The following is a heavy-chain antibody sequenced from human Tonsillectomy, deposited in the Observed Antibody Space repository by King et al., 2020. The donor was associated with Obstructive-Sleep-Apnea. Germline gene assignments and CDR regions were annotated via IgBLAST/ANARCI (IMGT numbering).Heavy chain of an antibody. CDR1: GFTFDDYA. D-gene: IGHD3-22*01. CDR3: AKDIIGYSDSTGYLDY. Sequence: LVESGGVVVQPGGSLRLSCAASGFTFDDYAMHWVRQAPGKGLEWVSLISWDGGSTYYADSVKGRFTISRDNSKNSLYLQMNSLRAEDTALYYCAKDIIGYSDSTGYLDYWGQGTLVTVSS. CDR2: ISWDGGST. J-gene: IGHJ4*02. V-gene: IGHV3-43D*03.